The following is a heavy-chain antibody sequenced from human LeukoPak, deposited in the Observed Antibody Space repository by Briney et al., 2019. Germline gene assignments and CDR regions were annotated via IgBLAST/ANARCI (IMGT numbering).Heavy chain of an antibody. CDR3: ARDRLMVPDYYYDSSGYQYNWFDP. J-gene: IGHJ5*02. Sequence: ASVKISCKASGYTFTSYAMHWVRQAPGQRLEWMGWINAGNGNTKYSQKFQGRVTITRDTSASTAYMELSSLRSEDTAVYYCARDRLMVPDYYYDSSGYQYNWFDPWGQGTLVTVSS. V-gene: IGHV1-3*01. CDR1: GYTFTSYA. D-gene: IGHD3-22*01. CDR2: INAGNGNT.